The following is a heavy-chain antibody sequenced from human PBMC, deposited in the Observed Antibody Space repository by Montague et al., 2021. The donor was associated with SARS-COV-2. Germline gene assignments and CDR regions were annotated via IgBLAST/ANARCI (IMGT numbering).Heavy chain of an antibody. J-gene: IGHJ3*02. Sequence: SETLSLTCTVSGGSISSYYWSWIRQPAGKGLEWIGRIYTSGSINYNPSLKSRVTMPVDTSKNQFSLKLSSVTAADTAVYYCAGWGRDDAFDIWGQGTMVTVSS. CDR2: IYTSGSI. D-gene: IGHD3-16*01. CDR1: GGSISSYY. V-gene: IGHV4-4*07. CDR3: AGWGRDDAFDI.